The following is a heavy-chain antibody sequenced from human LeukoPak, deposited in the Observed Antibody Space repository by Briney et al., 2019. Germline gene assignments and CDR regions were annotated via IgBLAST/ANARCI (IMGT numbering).Heavy chain of an antibody. CDR1: GYTFTGYY. V-gene: IGHV1-2*02. CDR2: INPNSGGT. Sequence: ASVKVSCKASGYTFTGYYMHWVRQAPGQGLEWMGWINPNSGGTNYAQKFQGRVTMTRDTSISTAYMELSRLRSDDTAVYYCARQRGYYYYVDVWGKGTTVTVSS. D-gene: IGHD3-10*01. J-gene: IGHJ6*03. CDR3: ARQRGYYYYVDV.